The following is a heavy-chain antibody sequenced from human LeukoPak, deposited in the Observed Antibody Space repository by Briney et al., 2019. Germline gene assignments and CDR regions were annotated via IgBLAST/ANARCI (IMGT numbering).Heavy chain of an antibody. CDR2: INPNSGGT. J-gene: IGHJ4*02. Sequence: GASVKVSCTASGYTFTSYYMHWVRQAPGQGLEWMGWINPNSGGTNYAQKFQGRVTMTRDTSISTAYMELSRLRSDDTAVYYCARDAALEMATIGDYWGQGTLVTVSS. D-gene: IGHD5-24*01. CDR3: ARDAALEMATIGDY. CDR1: GYTFTSYY. V-gene: IGHV1-2*02.